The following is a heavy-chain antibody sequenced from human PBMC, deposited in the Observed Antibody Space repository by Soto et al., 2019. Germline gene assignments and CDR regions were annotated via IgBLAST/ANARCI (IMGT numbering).Heavy chain of an antibody. Sequence: QVQLVQSGAEVKKPGASVKVSCKASGYTFTNYVMHWVRQAPGRSLEWMGWINAASGSTKYSRNFQGRVTITGDTSASPAYKELSSLTSEDTAVYYCARGRYYDSGSYYLDYWGQGTLVTVSS. D-gene: IGHD3-10*01. J-gene: IGHJ4*02. V-gene: IGHV1-3*01. CDR3: ARGRYYDSGSYYLDY. CDR1: GYTFTNYV. CDR2: INAASGST.